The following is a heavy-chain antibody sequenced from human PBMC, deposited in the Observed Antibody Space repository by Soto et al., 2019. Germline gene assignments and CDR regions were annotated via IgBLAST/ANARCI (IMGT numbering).Heavy chain of an antibody. Sequence: SETLSLTCTVSGGSVSSSSYYWGWVRQPPGKGLEWIGSIYYSGSTNYNPSLKSRVTISVDKSKNQFSLKLSSVTAADTAVYYCASSMITFQLADYWGQGTLVTVSS. CDR1: GGSVSSSSYY. CDR3: ASSMITFQLADY. CDR2: IYYSGST. D-gene: IGHD3-16*01. V-gene: IGHV4-39*07. J-gene: IGHJ4*02.